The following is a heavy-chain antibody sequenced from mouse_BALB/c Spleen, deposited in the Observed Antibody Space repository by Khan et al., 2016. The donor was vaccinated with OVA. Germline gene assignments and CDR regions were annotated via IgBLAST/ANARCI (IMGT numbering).Heavy chain of an antibody. Sequence: EVELVESGPGLVKPSQSLSLTCTVTGYSITSGYGWNWIRQFPGNKLEWMGYISYSGSTNYNPSLKSRISITRDTSKNQFFLQLNSVTTEDTATYYCAGTARIKYWGQGTTLTVSS. J-gene: IGHJ2*01. D-gene: IGHD1-2*01. CDR2: ISYSGST. CDR1: GYSITSGYG. V-gene: IGHV3-2*02. CDR3: AGTARIKY.